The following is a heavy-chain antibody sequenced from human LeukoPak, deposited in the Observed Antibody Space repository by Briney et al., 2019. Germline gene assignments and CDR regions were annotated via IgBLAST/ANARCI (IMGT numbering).Heavy chain of an antibody. V-gene: IGHV7-4-1*02. D-gene: IGHD3-10*01. CDR2: INTNTGNP. Sequence: ASVKVSCKASGYTFTSYAMNWVRQAPGQGLEWMGWINTNTGNPTYAQGFTGRFVFSLDTSVSTAYLQISSLKAEDTAVYYCARALMVRGPLSYYYGRDVWGQGPTATVPS. J-gene: IGHJ6*02. CDR1: GYTFTSYA. CDR3: ARALMVRGPLSYYYGRDV.